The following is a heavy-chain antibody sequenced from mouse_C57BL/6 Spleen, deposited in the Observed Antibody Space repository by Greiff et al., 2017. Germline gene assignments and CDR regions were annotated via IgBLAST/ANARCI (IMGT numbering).Heavy chain of an antibody. CDR1: GFNIKDYY. V-gene: IGHV14-1*01. CDR3: TTGYGSSSFAY. Sequence: VNVKQSGAELVRPGASVKLSCTASGFNIKDYYMHWVKQRPEQGLEWIGRIDPEDGDTEYAQKFQGKGTMTADTSSNTAYLHLSSLTSEDTAVYYCTTGYGSSSFAYWGQGTLVTVSA. D-gene: IGHD1-1*01. CDR2: IDPEDGDT. J-gene: IGHJ3*01.